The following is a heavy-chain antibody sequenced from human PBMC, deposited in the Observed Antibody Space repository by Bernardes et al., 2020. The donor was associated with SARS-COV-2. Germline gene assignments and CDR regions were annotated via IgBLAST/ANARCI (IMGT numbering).Heavy chain of an antibody. D-gene: IGHD3-3*01. Sequence: GGSLRLSCAASGFTVSSNYMSWVRQAPGKGLEWVSVIYSGGSTYYADSVKGRFTISRDNSKNTLYLQMNSLRAEDTAVYYCARDPRYYDFWSGLANWGQGTLVTVSS. V-gene: IGHV3-66*02. J-gene: IGHJ4*02. CDR1: GFTVSSNY. CDR2: IYSGGST. CDR3: ARDPRYYDFWSGLAN.